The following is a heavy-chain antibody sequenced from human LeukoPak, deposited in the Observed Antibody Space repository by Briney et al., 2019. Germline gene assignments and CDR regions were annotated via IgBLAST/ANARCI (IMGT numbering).Heavy chain of an antibody. J-gene: IGHJ3*02. V-gene: IGHV3-48*02. CDR2: ISSSTNTI. D-gene: IGHD4-23*01. CDR3: ARGGYGANDDAFDI. Sequence: GGSLRLSCAASGFTFSRYSMNWVRQAPGKGLEWVSYISSSTNTIYYADSVKGRFTISRDNAKNSLFLQMNSLRDEDTAVYYCARGGYGANDDAFDIWGQGTMVTVSS. CDR1: GFTFSRYS.